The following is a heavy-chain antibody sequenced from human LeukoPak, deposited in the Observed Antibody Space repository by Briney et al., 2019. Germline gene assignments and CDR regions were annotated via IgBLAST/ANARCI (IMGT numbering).Heavy chain of an antibody. CDR2: IRYDGSNK. CDR1: GFTFSSYG. J-gene: IGHJ4*01. D-gene: IGHD4-17*01. CDR3: STEPRSLLY. Sequence: GGSLRLSCAVSGFTFSSYGMHWVRQAPGKGLEWVAFIRYDGSNKYYADSVKGRFTISRDNAKNSLYLQLNSLRPEDTALYYCSTEPRSLLYWGHGTLVTVSS. V-gene: IGHV3-30*02.